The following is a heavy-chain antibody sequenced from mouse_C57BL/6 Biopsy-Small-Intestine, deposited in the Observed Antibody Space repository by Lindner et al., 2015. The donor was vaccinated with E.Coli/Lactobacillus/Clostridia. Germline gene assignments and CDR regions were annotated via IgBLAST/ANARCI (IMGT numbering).Heavy chain of an antibody. CDR1: GYAFSSSW. D-gene: IGHD4-1*01. V-gene: IGHV1-81*01. CDR2: ISPRSGNT. J-gene: IGHJ3*01. Sequence: VQLQESGPELVKPGASVKISCKASGYAFSSSWISWVKQRTGQGLEWIGEISPRSGNTYYNEKFKGKATLTADKSSSTAYMELRSLTSEDSAVYFCARPGLGQAYWGQGTLVTVSA. CDR3: ARPGLGQAY.